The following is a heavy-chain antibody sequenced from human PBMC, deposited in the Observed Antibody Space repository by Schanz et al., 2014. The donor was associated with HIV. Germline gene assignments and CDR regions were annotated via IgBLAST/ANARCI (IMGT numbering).Heavy chain of an antibody. CDR2: INPNSGGT. CDR3: ARSYGGVPTSSTYYFDS. D-gene: IGHD2-8*02. CDR1: GYFFTGQH. Sequence: QVQLVQSGAEVKRPGASVKVSCKASGYFFTGQHMHWVRQAPGHGLEWMGWINPNSGGTKYAQKFQGRVTMTRDASSNTADMELSRLRSDDTAVYYCARSYGGVPTSSTYYFDSWGQGTLVTVSS. J-gene: IGHJ4*02. V-gene: IGHV1-2*02.